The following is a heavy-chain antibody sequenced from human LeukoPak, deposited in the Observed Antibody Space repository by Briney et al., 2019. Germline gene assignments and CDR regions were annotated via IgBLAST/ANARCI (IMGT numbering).Heavy chain of an antibody. CDR3: ARGRSAVAGTGLVRY. D-gene: IGHD6-19*01. CDR2: INHSGST. J-gene: IGHJ4*02. CDR1: GGSFSGYY. Sequence: SETLSLTCAVYGGSFSGYYWSWIRQPPGKGLEWIGEINHSGSTNYNPSLKSRVTISVDTSKNQFSLKLSSVTAADTAVYYCARGRSAVAGTGLVRYWGQGTLVTVSS. V-gene: IGHV4-34*01.